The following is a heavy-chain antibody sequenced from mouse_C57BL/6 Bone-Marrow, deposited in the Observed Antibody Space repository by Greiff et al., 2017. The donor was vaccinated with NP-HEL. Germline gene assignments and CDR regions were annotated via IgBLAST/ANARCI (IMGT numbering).Heavy chain of an antibody. CDR2: INPNNGGT. V-gene: IGHV1-18*01. CDR3: AREGSSPYYFDY. Sequence: VQLKESGPELVKPGASVKIPCKASGYTFTDYNMDWVKQSHGKSLEWIGDINPNNGGTIYNQKFKGKATMTVDKSSSTAYMELRSLTSEDTAVYYCAREGSSPYYFDYWGQGTTLTVSS. D-gene: IGHD1-1*01. CDR1: GYTFTDYN. J-gene: IGHJ2*01.